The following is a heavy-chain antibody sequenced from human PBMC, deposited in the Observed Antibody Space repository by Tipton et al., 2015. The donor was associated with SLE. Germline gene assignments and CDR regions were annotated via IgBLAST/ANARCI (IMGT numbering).Heavy chain of an antibody. CDR2: IYGGGRT. Sequence: GSLRLSCAASGFNVTTSYMSWVRQAPGKGLEWVSAIYGGGRTHYADSVKGRFTISRDNAKNTLYLQMSSLRAGDTALYYCVREDELERLSWGQGTLVTVSS. CDR3: VREDELERLS. D-gene: IGHD1-1*01. CDR1: GFNVTTSY. V-gene: IGHV3-53*01. J-gene: IGHJ5*02.